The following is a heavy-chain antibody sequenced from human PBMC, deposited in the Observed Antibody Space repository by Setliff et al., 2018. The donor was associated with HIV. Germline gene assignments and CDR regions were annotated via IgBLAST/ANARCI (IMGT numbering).Heavy chain of an antibody. V-gene: IGHV4-61*02. CDR1: GDSVRSSRYY. Sequence: SETLSLTCTVSGDSVRSSRYYWSWIRQPAGMGLEWIGRFDSSGGTDYNPSLKSRVTISKDTSKNQLSLKLTSVTAADTAVYFCAGDYAGSGRPFDYWGQG. CDR3: AGDYAGSGRPFDY. CDR2: FDSSGGT. J-gene: IGHJ4*02. D-gene: IGHD6-19*01.